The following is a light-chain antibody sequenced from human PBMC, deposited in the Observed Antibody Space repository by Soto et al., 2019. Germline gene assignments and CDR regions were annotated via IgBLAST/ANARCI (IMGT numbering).Light chain of an antibody. V-gene: IGKV3-20*01. Sequence: EIVLTQSPGTLSLSPGERATLSCRASQSVSSSYLAWYQQKPGQAPRLLIYGASSRATGIPDRFSGSGSGTDFTLTISRLEPEEVAVYYCQQYCSSPRLTFGGGTKVEIK. CDR1: QSVSSSY. J-gene: IGKJ4*01. CDR3: QQYCSSPRLT. CDR2: GAS.